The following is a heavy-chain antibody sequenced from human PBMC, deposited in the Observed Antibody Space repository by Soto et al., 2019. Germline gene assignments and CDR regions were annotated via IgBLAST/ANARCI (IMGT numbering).Heavy chain of an antibody. D-gene: IGHD3-3*01. CDR3: ARDPKNYDFWSGYFTLGGMDV. V-gene: IGHV4-31*03. Sequence: SETLSLTCTVSGGSISSGGYYWSWIRQHPGKGLEWIGYIYYSGSTYYNPSLKSRVTISVDTSKNQFSLKLSSVTAADTAVYYCARDPKNYDFWSGYFTLGGMDVWGQGTTVTVYS. CDR2: IYYSGST. J-gene: IGHJ6*02. CDR1: GGSISSGGYY.